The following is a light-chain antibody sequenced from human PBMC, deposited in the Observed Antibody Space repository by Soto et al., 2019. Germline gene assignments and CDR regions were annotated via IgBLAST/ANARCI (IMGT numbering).Light chain of an antibody. CDR3: KQYEYYWT. CDR1: QNVNTL. CDR2: GAS. J-gene: IGKJ1*01. V-gene: IGKV1-5*01. Sequence: DIQVTQSPSTLSASVGDRVTITCRASQNVNTLLAWYQQTPGKAPKLLIYGASTLESGVPSRFSGSGSGTEFTLTISSLQPDDLATYYCKQYEYYWTFGQGTTVEIK.